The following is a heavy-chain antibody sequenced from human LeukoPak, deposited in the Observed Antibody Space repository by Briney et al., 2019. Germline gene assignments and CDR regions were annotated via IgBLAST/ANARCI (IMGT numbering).Heavy chain of an antibody. Sequence: GGSLRLSCAASGFTFDDAMHWVRQAPGKGLEWVSGISWNSNSIAYADSVKGRFTISRDNAKNSLYLHMNSLRAEDMALYYCAKDMSYGGYSGYDYWGQGTLVTVSS. CDR3: AKDMSYGGYSGYDY. J-gene: IGHJ4*02. V-gene: IGHV3-9*03. D-gene: IGHD5-12*01. CDR2: ISWNSNSI. CDR1: GFTFDDA.